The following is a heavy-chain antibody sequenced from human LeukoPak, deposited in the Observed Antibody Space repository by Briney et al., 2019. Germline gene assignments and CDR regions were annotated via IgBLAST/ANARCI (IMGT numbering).Heavy chain of an antibody. CDR2: INHSGST. V-gene: IGHV4-34*01. J-gene: IGHJ6*02. Sequence: SETLSLTCAFYGGSFSGNYWTWIRQPPGKGLEWIGEINHSGSTKYNPSLESRVTISVDTSKNQFSLKLSSVTAADTAVYYCARVSNYGDYYYGMDVWGQGTTVTVSS. CDR1: GGSFSGNY. D-gene: IGHD4-11*01. CDR3: ARVSNYGDYYYGMDV.